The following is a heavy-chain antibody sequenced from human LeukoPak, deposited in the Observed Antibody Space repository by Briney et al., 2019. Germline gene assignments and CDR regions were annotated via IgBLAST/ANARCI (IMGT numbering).Heavy chain of an antibody. V-gene: IGHV3-23*01. Sequence: PGGSLRLSCAVSGFTFSNFAMSWVRQAPGQGLEWVSAISGSGATTYYADSVKGRFTISRDNSKNTLYLQMNSLRADDTAVYFCAKRAANGQTYYVDYWGQGTLVTVSS. CDR2: ISGSGATT. CDR3: AKRAANGQTYYVDY. D-gene: IGHD6-25*01. J-gene: IGHJ4*02. CDR1: GFTFSNFA.